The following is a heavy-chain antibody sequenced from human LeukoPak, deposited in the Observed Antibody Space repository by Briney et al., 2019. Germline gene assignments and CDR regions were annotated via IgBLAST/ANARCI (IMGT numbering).Heavy chain of an antibody. CDR3: ARDINYYDSSGGAFDI. CDR1: GGTFSSYA. CDR2: IIPIFGTA. D-gene: IGHD3-22*01. V-gene: IGHV1-69*06. Sequence: ASVKVSCKASGGTFSSYAISWVRQAPGQGLEWMGGIIPIFGTANYAQKFQGRVTITSDKSTSTAYMELSSLRSADTAVYYCARDINYYDSSGGAFDIWGQGTMVTVSS. J-gene: IGHJ3*02.